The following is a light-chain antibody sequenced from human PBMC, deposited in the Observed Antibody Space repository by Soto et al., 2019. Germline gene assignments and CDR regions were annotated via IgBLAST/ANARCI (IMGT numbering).Light chain of an antibody. CDR1: SSDVDDYRY. CDR2: DGT. J-gene: IGLJ1*01. V-gene: IGLV2-11*01. CDR3: CSYVTTPEI. Sequence: QSALAQPRSVSGSPGQLLTISCTGTSSDVDDYRYVSWYQQYPGKAPKLVIYDGTKRPSGVPDRFSGSNSGNTASLTISGLQAEDEADYYCCSYVTTPEIFGTGPKVTVL.